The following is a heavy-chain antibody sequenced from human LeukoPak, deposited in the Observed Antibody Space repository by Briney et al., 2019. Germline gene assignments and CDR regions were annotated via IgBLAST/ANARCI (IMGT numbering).Heavy chain of an antibody. D-gene: IGHD3-22*01. Sequence: PSETLSLTCTVSGGSISSYYWSWIRQPPGKGLEWIGYIYYSGSTNYNPSLKSRVTISVDTSKNQFSLKLSSVTAADTAVYYCARHGYDNTGYDFDYWGQGTLVTVSS. J-gene: IGHJ4*02. CDR1: GGSISSYY. CDR2: IYYSGST. V-gene: IGHV4-59*08. CDR3: ARHGYDNTGYDFDY.